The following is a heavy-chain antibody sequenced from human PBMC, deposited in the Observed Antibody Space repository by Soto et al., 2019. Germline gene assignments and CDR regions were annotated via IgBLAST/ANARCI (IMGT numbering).Heavy chain of an antibody. D-gene: IGHD5-12*01. J-gene: IGHJ4*02. CDR3: ARNSGYDGIGY. CDR2: FDPEDGST. Sequence: GASVKVYCKVSGYTLTELSMHWVRQAPGKGLEWMGGFDPEDGSTSYAQKFQGRVTMTRDTSTSTVYMELSSLRSEDTAVYYCARNSGYDGIGYWGQGTLVTVSS. V-gene: IGHV1-24*01. CDR1: GYTLTELS.